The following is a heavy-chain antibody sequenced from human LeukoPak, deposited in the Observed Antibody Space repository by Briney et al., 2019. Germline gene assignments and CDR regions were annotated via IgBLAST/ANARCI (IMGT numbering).Heavy chain of an antibody. CDR2: ISGSGRST. Sequence: GGSLRLSCAASGFTFNSYAMSGVRQAPGRGLDWVSAISGSGRSTYYADSVKGRFTISRDNSKNTLYLQTNSLRAEDTAVYYCARDPYYYDSTGYYPLEGFQHWGQGTLVTVSS. V-gene: IGHV3-23*01. D-gene: IGHD3-22*01. CDR3: ARDPYYYDSTGYYPLEGFQH. CDR1: GFTFNSYA. J-gene: IGHJ1*01.